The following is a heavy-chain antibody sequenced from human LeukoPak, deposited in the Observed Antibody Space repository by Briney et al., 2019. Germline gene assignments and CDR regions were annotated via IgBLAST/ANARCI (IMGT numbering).Heavy chain of an antibody. CDR1: GGSFSGYY. D-gene: IGHD1-26*01. CDR2: INHSGST. J-gene: IGHJ5*02. Sequence: SETLSLTCAVYGGSFSGYYWSWIRQPPGKGLEWIGEINHSGSTNYNPSLKSRVTISVDTSKNQFSLKLSSVAAADTAVYYCARSSGSYESWGQGTLVTASS. V-gene: IGHV4-34*01. CDR3: ARSSGSYES.